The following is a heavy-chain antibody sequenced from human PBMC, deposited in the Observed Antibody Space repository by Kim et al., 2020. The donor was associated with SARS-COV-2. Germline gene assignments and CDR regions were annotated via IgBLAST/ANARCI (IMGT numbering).Heavy chain of an antibody. D-gene: IGHD3-3*01. V-gene: IGHV3-9*01. CDR3: AKYPRKRFLEWLLLGAFDI. J-gene: IGHJ3*02. Sequence: GRFTISRDNAKNSLYLQMNSLGAEDTALYYCAKYPRKRFLEWLLLGAFDIWGQGTMVTVSS.